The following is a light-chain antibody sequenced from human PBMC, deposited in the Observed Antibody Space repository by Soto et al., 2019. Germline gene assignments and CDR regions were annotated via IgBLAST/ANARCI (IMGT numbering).Light chain of an antibody. J-gene: IGLJ1*01. Sequence: QSVLTQPASVSGSPGQSITISCTGTSSDVGGYNYVSWYLQYPGRVPKLLIYKVINRPSGISDHFSGSKSGNTASLTISGLQAEDESDYFCTSPTPDSLYVFGSGTKVTVL. CDR1: SSDVGGYNY. CDR2: KVI. CDR3: TSPTPDSLYV. V-gene: IGLV2-14*01.